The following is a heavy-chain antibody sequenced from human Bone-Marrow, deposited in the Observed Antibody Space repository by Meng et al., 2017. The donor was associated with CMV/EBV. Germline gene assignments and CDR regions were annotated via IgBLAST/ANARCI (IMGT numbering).Heavy chain of an antibody. J-gene: IGHJ4*02. D-gene: IGHD3-22*01. CDR3: SRDLSDTYYDSSGYYPGYFDY. CDR1: GYTFTSYY. V-gene: IGHV1-46*01. Sequence: ASVQVSCKASGYTFTSYYMHWVRQAPGQGLEWMGIINPSGGSTSYAQKFQGRVTMTRDTSTSTVYMELSSLRSEDTAVYYCSRDLSDTYYDSSGYYPGYFDYWGQGTLVTVSS. CDR2: INPSGGST.